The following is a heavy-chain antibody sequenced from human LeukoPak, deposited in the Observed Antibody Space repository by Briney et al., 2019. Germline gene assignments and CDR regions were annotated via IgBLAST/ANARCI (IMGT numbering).Heavy chain of an antibody. CDR1: GVTFSGYS. Sequence: GGSLRLSCAASGVTFSGYSMNWVRQAPGKGLEWVSAITATSLHIYYADSVKGRFTISRDNAKNSLYLQMNSLRAEDTAVYYCARGEGGYYSYWGQGTLVTVSS. CDR2: ITATSLHI. J-gene: IGHJ4*02. V-gene: IGHV3-21*04. D-gene: IGHD3-22*01. CDR3: ARGEGGYYSY.